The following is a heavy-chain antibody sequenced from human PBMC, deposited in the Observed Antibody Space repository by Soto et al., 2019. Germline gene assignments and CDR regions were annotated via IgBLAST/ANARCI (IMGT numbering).Heavy chain of an antibody. D-gene: IGHD6-13*01. V-gene: IGHV3-53*02. CDR2: LYSGGST. CDR1: GFTVSSNY. J-gene: IGHJ4*02. CDR3: AREARYSSSWEGNY. Sequence: EVQLVETGGGLIQPGGSLSLYCAASGFTVSSNYMSWVLPAPGKGLEWVSVLYSGGSTYYADSVKGRFTISRDNSKNTLYLQMNSLRAEDTAVYYCAREARYSSSWEGNYWGQGTLVTVSS.